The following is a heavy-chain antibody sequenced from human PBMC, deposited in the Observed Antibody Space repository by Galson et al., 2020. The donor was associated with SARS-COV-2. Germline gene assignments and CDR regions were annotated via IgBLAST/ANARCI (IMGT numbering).Heavy chain of an antibody. Sequence: ASVKVSCKASGYTFTGYYMHWVRQAPGQGLEWMGWINPNSGGTKYAQKFQGRVTVTRDTSISTAYMELSGLRSDDSAVYYCARVLVRPYDFWSGPFDYWGQGTLVTVSS. CDR3: ARVLVRPYDFWSGPFDY. CDR1: GYTFTGYY. CDR2: INPNSGGT. V-gene: IGHV1-2*02. D-gene: IGHD3-3*01. J-gene: IGHJ4*02.